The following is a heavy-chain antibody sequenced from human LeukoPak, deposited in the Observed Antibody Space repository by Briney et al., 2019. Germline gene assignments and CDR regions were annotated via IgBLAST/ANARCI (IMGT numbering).Heavy chain of an antibody. D-gene: IGHD6-13*01. CDR1: GSTFRAYG. CDR3: AKEGDISSSWYLSNYFDS. CDR2: ISYDGSNT. J-gene: IGHJ4*02. Sequence: GGSLRLSCAASGSTFRAYGMHWVRQAPGKGLEWVAIISYDGSNTYYADSVKGRSTISRDNSKNTLYPQMDSLRAEDTAVYYCAKEGDISSSWYLSNYFDSWGQGTLVTVSS. V-gene: IGHV3-30*18.